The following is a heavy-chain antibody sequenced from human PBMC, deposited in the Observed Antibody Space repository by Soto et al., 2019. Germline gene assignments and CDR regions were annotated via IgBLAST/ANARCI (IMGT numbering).Heavy chain of an antibody. CDR2: IYYSGST. CDR1: GGSISSSSYY. J-gene: IGHJ4*02. CDR3: ARSITMIVVVINPLYYFDY. V-gene: IGHV4-39*01. Sequence: ETLSLTCTVSGGSISSSSYYWGWIRQPPGKGLEWIGSIYYSGSTYYNPSLKSRVTISVDTSKNQFSLKLSSVTAADTAVYYCARSITMIVVVINPLYYFDYWGQGTLVTVSS. D-gene: IGHD3-22*01.